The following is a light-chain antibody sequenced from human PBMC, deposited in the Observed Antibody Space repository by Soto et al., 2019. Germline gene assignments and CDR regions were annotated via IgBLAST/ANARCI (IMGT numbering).Light chain of an antibody. V-gene: IGKV1-5*03. CDR2: KAS. CDR1: QSISNW. J-gene: IGKJ4*01. CDR3: QQYNTYPLT. Sequence: DIQMTQSPSTLSASVGDRVTITCRASQSISNWLAWYQPKPGKAPNLLIYKASSLESGVPLRFSGSGSGTEFTLTIISLQTDDFATYYCQQYNTYPLTFGGGTKVEIK.